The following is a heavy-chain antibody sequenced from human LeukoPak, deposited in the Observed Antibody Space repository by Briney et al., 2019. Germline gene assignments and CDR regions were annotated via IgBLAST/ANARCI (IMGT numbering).Heavy chain of an antibody. CDR1: GGSISSYY. CDR2: IYYSGST. Sequence: PSETLSLTCTVSGGSISSYYWSWIRQPPGKGLEWIGYIYYSGSTNYNPSLKSRVTISVDTSKNQFSLKLGSVTAADTAVYYCARSMVRGVRDWFDPWGQGTLVTVSS. J-gene: IGHJ5*02. D-gene: IGHD3-10*01. CDR3: ARSMVRGVRDWFDP. V-gene: IGHV4-59*01.